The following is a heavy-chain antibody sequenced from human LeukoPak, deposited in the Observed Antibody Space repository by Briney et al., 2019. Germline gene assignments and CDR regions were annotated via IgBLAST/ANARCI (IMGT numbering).Heavy chain of an antibody. CDR1: GGSFSGYY. CDR2: INHSGST. D-gene: IGHD6-19*01. Sequence: SETLSLTCAVYGGSFSGYYWSWIRQPPGKGLEWIGEINHSGSTNYNPSLKSRVTISIDTSKNQFSLKLSSVTAADTAVYYCVGSGWSIPYYFDYWGQGTLVTVSS. V-gene: IGHV4-34*01. J-gene: IGHJ4*02. CDR3: VGSGWSIPYYFDY.